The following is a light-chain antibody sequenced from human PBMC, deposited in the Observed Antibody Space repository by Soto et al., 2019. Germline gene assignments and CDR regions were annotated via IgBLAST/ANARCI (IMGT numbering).Light chain of an antibody. Sequence: EIVMTQSPATLSVSAGERATLSCRARQSVSSNLAWYQQKPGQAPRLLIYGASTRATGIPARFSGSGSGTEFTLTISSLQSENFAVYYCQQYNNWPLAFGQGTRLEIK. J-gene: IGKJ5*01. V-gene: IGKV3-15*01. CDR3: QQYNNWPLA. CDR2: GAS. CDR1: QSVSSN.